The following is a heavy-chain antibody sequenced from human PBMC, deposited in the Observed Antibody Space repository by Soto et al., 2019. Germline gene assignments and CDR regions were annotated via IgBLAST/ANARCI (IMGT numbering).Heavy chain of an antibody. V-gene: IGHV1-69*01. CDR3: SNGHYSSSSRGWFDP. Sequence: QVQLVQSGAEVKKPGSSVKVSCKASGGTFSSSAISWVRQAPGQGLEWMGGIIPIFGTADYAQKFQDRVTITADESTTTAYMELSSLRPADTAVYYCSNGHYSSSSRGWFDPWGQGTLVIVSS. J-gene: IGHJ5*02. CDR1: GGTFSSSA. D-gene: IGHD6-13*01. CDR2: IIPIFGTA.